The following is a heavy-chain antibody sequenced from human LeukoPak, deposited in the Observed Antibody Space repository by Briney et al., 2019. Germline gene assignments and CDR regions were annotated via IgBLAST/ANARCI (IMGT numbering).Heavy chain of an antibody. CDR2: INPSGGST. Sequence: ASVKVSCKASGYTFTSYYMHWVRQAPGQGLEWVGIINPSGGSTSYAQKFQGRVTMTRDMSASTVYMELSSLRSEDTAVYYCARNDSGYETFDYWGQGTLVTVSS. J-gene: IGHJ4*02. CDR3: ARNDSGYETFDY. V-gene: IGHV1-46*01. CDR1: GYTFTSYY. D-gene: IGHD5-12*01.